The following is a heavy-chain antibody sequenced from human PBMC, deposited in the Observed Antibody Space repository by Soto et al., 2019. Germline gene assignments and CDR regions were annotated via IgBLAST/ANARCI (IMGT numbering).Heavy chain of an antibody. CDR3: AKDRPVYCSGGSCYWDYYFDY. Sequence: PGGSLRLSCAASGFTFSSYAMSWVRQAPGKGLEWVSAISGSGGSTYYADSVKGRFTISRDNSKNTLYLQMNSLRAEDTAVYYCAKDRPVYCSGGSCYWDYYFDYWGQGTLVTVSS. CDR2: ISGSGGST. V-gene: IGHV3-23*01. J-gene: IGHJ4*02. CDR1: GFTFSSYA. D-gene: IGHD2-15*01.